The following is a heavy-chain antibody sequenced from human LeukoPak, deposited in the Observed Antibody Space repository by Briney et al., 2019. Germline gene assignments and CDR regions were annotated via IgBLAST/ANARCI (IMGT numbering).Heavy chain of an antibody. CDR1: GYTFTGYY. D-gene: IGHD3-10*01. CDR3: ARVRITMVRGVVPELNSWFDP. Sequence: ASVKVSCKASGYTFTGYYMHWVRQAPGQGLEWMGWINPNSGGTNYAQKFQGRVTMTRDTSISTAYMELSRLRSDDTAVYYCARVRITMVRGVVPELNSWFDPWGQGTLVTVSS. J-gene: IGHJ5*02. V-gene: IGHV1-2*02. CDR2: INPNSGGT.